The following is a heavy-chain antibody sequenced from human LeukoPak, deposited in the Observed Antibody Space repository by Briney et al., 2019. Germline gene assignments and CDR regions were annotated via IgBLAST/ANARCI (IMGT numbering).Heavy chain of an antibody. V-gene: IGHV4-39*01. CDR3: ARGEFPLAFDY. Sequence: SETLSLTCTVSGGSFSSSSYYWGWFRQPPGMGLEWVGSIYYSGSTYYNPSLKRRVTISVDTSKNQFSLKLSSVTAADTAVYYCARGEFPLAFDYWGQGTLVTVSS. CDR1: GGSFSSSSYY. CDR2: IYYSGST. D-gene: IGHD3-10*01. J-gene: IGHJ4*02.